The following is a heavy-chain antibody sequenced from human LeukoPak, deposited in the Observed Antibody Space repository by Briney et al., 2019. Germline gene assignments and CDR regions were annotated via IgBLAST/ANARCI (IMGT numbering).Heavy chain of an antibody. J-gene: IGHJ4*01. Sequence: SETLSLTCTVSGGSISSSSYYWGWMRQPPGKGLEWIGGIYYSGSTYYNPSLKSRVSISVDTSKSLFSLKLSSVTAADTAVYYCARGINGAKWLVPYYFDYWGHGTLVTVSS. CDR3: ARGINGAKWLVPYYFDY. D-gene: IGHD6-19*01. CDR1: GGSISSSSYY. CDR2: IYYSGST. V-gene: IGHV4-39*02.